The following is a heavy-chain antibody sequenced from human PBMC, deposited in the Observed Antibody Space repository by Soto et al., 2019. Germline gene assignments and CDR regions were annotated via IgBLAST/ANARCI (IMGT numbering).Heavy chain of an antibody. CDR2: ISGGGGST. CDR3: AKDPSYGFYWDFDY. J-gene: IGHJ4*02. V-gene: IGHV3-23*01. CDR1: GFTFSSYA. D-gene: IGHD1-26*01. Sequence: GGSLRLSCAASGFTFSSYAMSWVRQAPGKGLEWVSAISGGGGSTYYADSVKGPFTISRDNSKNTLYLQMNSLGAEDTAVYYCAKDPSYGFYWDFDYWGQGTLVTVSS.